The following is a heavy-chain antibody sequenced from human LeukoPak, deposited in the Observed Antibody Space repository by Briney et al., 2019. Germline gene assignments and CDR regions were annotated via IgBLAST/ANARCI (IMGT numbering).Heavy chain of an antibody. J-gene: IGHJ4*02. CDR1: GFTFSSG. CDR2: ISYDGNHK. D-gene: IGHD2-2*01. V-gene: IGHV3-30*03. Sequence: PGTSLRLSCAASGFTFSSGMHWVRQAPGKGLEWVAVISYDGNHKYYGDSVKGRFTISRDNAKNSLYLQMNSLRAEDTAVYYCARASIVVVPAAMIDNWGQGTLVTVSS. CDR3: ARASIVVVPAAMIDN.